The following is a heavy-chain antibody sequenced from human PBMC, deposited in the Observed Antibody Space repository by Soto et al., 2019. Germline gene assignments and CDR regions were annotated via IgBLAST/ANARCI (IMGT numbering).Heavy chain of an antibody. CDR2: IYWDDDK. D-gene: IGHD6-19*01. V-gene: IGHV2-5*02. J-gene: IGHJ4*02. Sequence: QITLKESGPTLVKPTQTLTLTCTVSGFSLSSTRMAVGWIRQPPGKALEWLALIYWDDDKRYSPFLKSSPTITKDTSKNQVVLTMSNMDPVDTARYYCAHIVVAGLGYYFDYWGQGTLVTVSS. CDR3: AHIVVAGLGYYFDY. CDR1: GFSLSSTRMA.